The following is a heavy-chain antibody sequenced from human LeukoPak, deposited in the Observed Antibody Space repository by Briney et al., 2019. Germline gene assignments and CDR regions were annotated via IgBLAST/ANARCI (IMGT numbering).Heavy chain of an antibody. CDR3: AGDQGDYGDYGWFDP. Sequence: SSETLSLTCTVSSGSVSRGDFYWSWIRQPPGKGLEWIGYNYHNGKTHYNPSLKSRATISVDTAKTHFSLKLTSLTAAAPALYSCAGDQGDYGDYGWFDPWGQRTQVTVSS. CDR1: SGSVSRGDFY. D-gene: IGHD4-17*01. V-gene: IGHV4-30-4*01. J-gene: IGHJ5*02. CDR2: NYHNGKT.